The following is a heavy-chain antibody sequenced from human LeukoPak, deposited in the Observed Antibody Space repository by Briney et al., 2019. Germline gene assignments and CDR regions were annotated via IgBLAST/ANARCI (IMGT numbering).Heavy chain of an antibody. V-gene: IGHV3-23*01. Sequence: GGSLRLSCAASGFTFSSYAMSWVRQAPGKGLEWVSAISGSGGSTYYADSVKGRFTISRDNSKNTLYLQMNSLRAEDTAVYYCAKSPRIVATSYYFDYWGQGTLSPSPQ. D-gene: IGHD5-12*01. CDR2: ISGSGGST. CDR1: GFTFSSYA. CDR3: AKSPRIVATSYYFDY. J-gene: IGHJ4*02.